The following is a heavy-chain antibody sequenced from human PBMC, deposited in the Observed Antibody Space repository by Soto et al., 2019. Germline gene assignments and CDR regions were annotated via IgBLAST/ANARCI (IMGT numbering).Heavy chain of an antibody. CDR3: ARDLSNGYNYFDY. D-gene: IGHD3-22*01. Sequence: PSETLSLTCTVSGGSISSGDYYWSWIRQYPGKGLEWIGFIYYSGSTYYNPSLKSRVTISVDTSKNQFSLKLNSVTAADTAVYYCARDLSNGYNYFDYWGQGTLVTVSS. CDR2: IYYSGST. V-gene: IGHV4-31*03. J-gene: IGHJ4*02. CDR1: GGSISSGDYY.